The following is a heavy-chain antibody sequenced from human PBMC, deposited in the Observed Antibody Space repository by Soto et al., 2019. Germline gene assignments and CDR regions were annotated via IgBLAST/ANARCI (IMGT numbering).Heavy chain of an antibody. CDR2: IYYTGST. CDR1: GGSISSYY. CDR3: ARQNPAQGYYYGMDV. Sequence: PSETLSLTCTVSGGSISSYYWSWIRQPPGKGLEWIGFIYYTGSTSYNPSLKSRVTISVDTSKNQFSLKLSSVTAADTAVYYCARQNPAQGYYYGMDVWGQGTTVTVSS. J-gene: IGHJ6*02. V-gene: IGHV4-59*08.